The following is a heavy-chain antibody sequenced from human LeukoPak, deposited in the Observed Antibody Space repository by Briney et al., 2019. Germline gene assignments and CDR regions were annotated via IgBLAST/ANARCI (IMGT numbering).Heavy chain of an antibody. J-gene: IGHJ4*02. CDR1: GFTFSSYA. Sequence: GGSLRLSCAASGFTFSSYAMHWVRQAPGKGLEWVAVISYDGSNKYYADSVKGRFTISRDNSKNTLYLQINSLRAEDTAVYYCARDRRSYYYDSSGILDYWGQGTLVTVSS. CDR2: ISYDGSNK. D-gene: IGHD3-22*01. V-gene: IGHV3-30*04. CDR3: ARDRRSYYYDSSGILDY.